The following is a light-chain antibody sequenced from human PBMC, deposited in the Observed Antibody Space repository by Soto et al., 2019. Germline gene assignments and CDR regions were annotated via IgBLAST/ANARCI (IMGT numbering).Light chain of an antibody. V-gene: IGKV1-39*01. Sequence: GARVTITCRARPSISSYLNWYQQKPGKAPKLLIYAASSLQSGVPSRFSGSGSGTDFTLTISSLQHEDVATDYCQQRYSTPRPFGQGTKVDIK. J-gene: IGKJ1*01. CDR3: QQRYSTPRP. CDR2: AAS. CDR1: PSISSY.